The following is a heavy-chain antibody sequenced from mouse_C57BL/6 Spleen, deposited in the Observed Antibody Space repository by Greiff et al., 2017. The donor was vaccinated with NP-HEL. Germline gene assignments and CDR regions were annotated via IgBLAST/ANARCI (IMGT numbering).Heavy chain of an antibody. J-gene: IGHJ3*01. CDR2: IYPGSGST. Sequence: QVQLQKPGAELVKPGASVKMSCKASGYTFTSYWITWGKQRPGQGLEWIGDIYPGSGSTNYNEKFKSKATLTVDTSSSTAYKQLGSLTSEDSAVYSCAREEYDYGGAWFAYWGQGTLVTVSA. V-gene: IGHV1-55*01. D-gene: IGHD2-4*01. CDR3: AREEYDYGGAWFAY. CDR1: GYTFTSYW.